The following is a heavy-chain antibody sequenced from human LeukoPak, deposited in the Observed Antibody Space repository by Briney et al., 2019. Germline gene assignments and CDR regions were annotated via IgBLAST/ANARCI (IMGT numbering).Heavy chain of an antibody. CDR3: ARDSNNKSGLRRFDY. CDR1: GYTFTNYG. D-gene: IGHD5-12*01. Sequence: ASVKVSCKASGYTFTNYGISWVRQAPGQGLEWMGWISAYNGNTNYAQRLQGRVTMTTDTSASTVYMELRSLRSDDTAVYYCARDSNNKSGLRRFDYWGQGTLVTVSS. J-gene: IGHJ4*02. CDR2: ISAYNGNT. V-gene: IGHV1-18*01.